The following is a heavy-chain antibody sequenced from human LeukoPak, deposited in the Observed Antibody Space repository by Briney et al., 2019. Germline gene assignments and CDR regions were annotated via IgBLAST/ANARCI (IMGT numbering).Heavy chain of an antibody. CDR3: AREFGIASDIVLMGWFDP. J-gene: IGHJ5*02. V-gene: IGHV1-69*01. CDR2: IIPIFGTA. CDR1: GGTFSSYA. Sequence: SVKVSCKASGGTFSSYAISWVRQAPGQGLGWMGGIIPIFGTANYAQKFQGRVTITADESTSTAYMELSSLRSEDTAVYYCAREFGIASDIVLMGWFDPWGQGTLVTVSS. D-gene: IGHD2-8*01.